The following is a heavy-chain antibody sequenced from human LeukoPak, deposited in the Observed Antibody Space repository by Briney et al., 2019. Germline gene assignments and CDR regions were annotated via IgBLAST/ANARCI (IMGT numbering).Heavy chain of an antibody. CDR3: ARRGSTTGWSFDY. J-gene: IGHJ4*02. CDR1: GFSITPDFV. CDR2: LYHDGGT. D-gene: IGHD5/OR15-5a*01. V-gene: IGHV4-38-2*02. Sequence: SETLSLTCTVTGFSITPDFVWGWIRQSPVKGLEWVGNLYHDGGTYYNPSLNGRVTMSVDTSRNQFSLSLKSVTAADTAVYFCARRGSTTGWSFDYWGQGSLVTVPS.